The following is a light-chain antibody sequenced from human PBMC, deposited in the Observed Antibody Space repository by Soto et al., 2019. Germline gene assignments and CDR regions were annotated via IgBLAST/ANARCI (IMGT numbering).Light chain of an antibody. CDR1: SSDVGGYNY. V-gene: IGLV2-14*01. CDR3: SSYTGSSTLYV. Sequence: QSALTQPAAVSGSPGQSITISCTGTSSDVGGYNYVSWYQQHPGKAPELMIYDVNNRPSGVSNRFSGSKSGNTAYLTISGLQAEDEADYYCSSYTGSSTLYVFGPGTKVTVL. CDR2: DVN. J-gene: IGLJ1*01.